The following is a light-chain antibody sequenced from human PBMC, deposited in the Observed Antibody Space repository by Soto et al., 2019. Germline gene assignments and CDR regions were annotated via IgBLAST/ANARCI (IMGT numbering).Light chain of an antibody. Sequence: VVTQPPSASGTPGQRVTISCSGSSSNIGSNTVNWYQQLPGTAPKLLIYSNNQRPSGVPDRFSGSKSGTSASLAISGLQSEDEADYYCAAWDDSLNGLYVFGTGTKVTVL. CDR2: SNN. CDR1: SSNIGSNT. CDR3: AAWDDSLNGLYV. V-gene: IGLV1-44*01. J-gene: IGLJ1*01.